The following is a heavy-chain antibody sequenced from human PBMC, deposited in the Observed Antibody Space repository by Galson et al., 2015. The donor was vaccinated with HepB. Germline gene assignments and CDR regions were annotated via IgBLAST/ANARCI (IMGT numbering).Heavy chain of an antibody. CDR3: ASSRTAAPGTTTAFDY. CDR1: GYTFTSYD. V-gene: IGHV1-8*01. Sequence: SVKVSCKASGYTFTSYDINWVRQATGQGLEWMGWMNPHSGNTGYAQTFQGRVTMTRNTSIITAYMELSSLRSEDTAVYYCASSRTAAPGTTTAFDYWGQGSLVTVSS. J-gene: IGHJ4*02. CDR2: MNPHSGNT. D-gene: IGHD6-13*01.